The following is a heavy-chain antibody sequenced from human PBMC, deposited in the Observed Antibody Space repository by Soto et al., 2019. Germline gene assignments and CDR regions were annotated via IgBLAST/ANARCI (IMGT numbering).Heavy chain of an antibody. J-gene: IGHJ4*02. V-gene: IGHV4-4*02. D-gene: IGHD3-3*01. Sequence: QVQLQESGPGQVKPSGTLSLTCAVSGDSISSHNWLSWVRQVPGKGLEWIGEVSHDGRFNYNPSLKRRVTISVDKSKNHFSLKPGAVTAADTAVYHCASVSANEWMCAFDFWGQGIMVTVSS. CDR2: VSHDGRF. CDR3: ASVSANEWMCAFDF. CDR1: GDSISSHNW.